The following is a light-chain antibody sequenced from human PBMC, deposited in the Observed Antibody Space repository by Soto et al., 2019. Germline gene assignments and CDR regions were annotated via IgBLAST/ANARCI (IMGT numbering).Light chain of an antibody. Sequence: EFVLTQSPGTLSLSPGARATLSCRASQSVSSSYLAWYQQKPGQAPRLLIYGASSRATGIPDRFSGSGSGTDFTLTISRLEPEDFAVYYCQQYGSSPPLTFGGGTKVDIK. J-gene: IGKJ4*01. CDR3: QQYGSSPPLT. CDR2: GAS. CDR1: QSVSSSY. V-gene: IGKV3-20*01.